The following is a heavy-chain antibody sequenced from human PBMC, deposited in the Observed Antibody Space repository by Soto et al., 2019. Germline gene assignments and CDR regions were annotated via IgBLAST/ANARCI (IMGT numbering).Heavy chain of an antibody. J-gene: IGHJ5*02. CDR2: ISGSGSTT. CDR3: ARVGPWVPYYYDSSPYTFENWFDP. D-gene: IGHD3-22*01. V-gene: IGHV3-23*01. Sequence: PGGSLRLSCAASGFTFSNYAMTWVRQAPGKGLEWVSFISGSGSTTYHADSVKGRFTISRDNSKNTLYLQMNSLRAEDTAVYYCARVGPWVPYYYDSSPYTFENWFDPWGQGTLVTVSS. CDR1: GFTFSNYA.